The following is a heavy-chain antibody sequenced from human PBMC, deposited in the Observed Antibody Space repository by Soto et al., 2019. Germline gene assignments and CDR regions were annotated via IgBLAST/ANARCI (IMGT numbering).Heavy chain of an antibody. CDR3: ARDRVATRGPYYYYGMDV. CDR2: IGGSGSNT. CDR1: GFSFSSYA. V-gene: IGHV3-23*01. D-gene: IGHD5-12*01. Sequence: RLSCAASGFSFSSYAMSWVRQAPGKGLEWVSGIGGSGSNTFYADSVRGRFTISRDNSKNTLYLQMNSLGAEDTAVYYCARDRVATRGPYYYYGMDVWGQGTTATVSS. J-gene: IGHJ6*02.